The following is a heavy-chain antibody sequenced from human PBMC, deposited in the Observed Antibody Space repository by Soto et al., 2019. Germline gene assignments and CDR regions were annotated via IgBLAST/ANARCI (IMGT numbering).Heavy chain of an antibody. CDR3: AKFMYYYGSGSYFYYYYGMDV. J-gene: IGHJ6*02. V-gene: IGHV3-23*01. Sequence: GGSLRLSCAASGFTFSSYAMSWVRQAPGKGLEWVSAISGSGGSTYYADSVKGRFTISRDNSKNTLYLQMNSLRAEDTAVYYCAKFMYYYGSGSYFYYYYGMDVWGQGTTVTVSS. CDR1: GFTFSSYA. CDR2: ISGSGGST. D-gene: IGHD3-10*01.